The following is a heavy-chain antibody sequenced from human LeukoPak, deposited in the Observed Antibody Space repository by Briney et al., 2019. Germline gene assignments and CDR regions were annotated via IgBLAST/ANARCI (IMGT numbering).Heavy chain of an antibody. V-gene: IGHV3-23*01. CDR3: AKANPFVDTTLLGDY. J-gene: IGHJ4*02. Sequence: GGSLRLSCEGSGFTFSGYAMTWVRQAPGKGLEWVSIVSGSGATTYYADSVKGRFTISRDNSKNTVYLQMNNLGAEDTAVYYCAKANPFVDTTLLGDYWGQGTLVTVSS. CDR1: GFTFSGYA. D-gene: IGHD5-18*01. CDR2: VSGSGATT.